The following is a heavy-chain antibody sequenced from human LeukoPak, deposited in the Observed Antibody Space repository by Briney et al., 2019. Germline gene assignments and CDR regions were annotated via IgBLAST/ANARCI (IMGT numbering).Heavy chain of an antibody. D-gene: IGHD1-26*01. Sequence: PGGSLRLSCAASGFTFSSYEMNWVRQAPGKGLEWVSYISSSGRIIYYADSVKGRFTISRDSAKNSLYLQMNSLRAEDTAVYYCAKGYSGSYLSVNFPDYYFDYWGQGTLVTVSS. J-gene: IGHJ4*02. CDR1: GFTFSSYE. CDR3: AKGYSGSYLSVNFPDYYFDY. CDR2: ISSSGRII. V-gene: IGHV3-48*03.